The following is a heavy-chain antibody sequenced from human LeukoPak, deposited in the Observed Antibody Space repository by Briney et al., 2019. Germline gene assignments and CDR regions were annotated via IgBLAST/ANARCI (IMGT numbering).Heavy chain of an antibody. CDR2: ISSSSSYI. CDR1: GFTFSSYS. CDR3: ARDQLPYYDILTGYP. J-gene: IGHJ5*02. D-gene: IGHD3-9*01. Sequence: PGGSLRLSCAASGFTFSSYSMNWVRQAPGKGLEWVSSISSSSSYIYYADSVKGRFTLSRDNAKNSLYLQMNSLRAEDTAVYYCARDQLPYYDILTGYPWGQGTLVTVSS. V-gene: IGHV3-21*01.